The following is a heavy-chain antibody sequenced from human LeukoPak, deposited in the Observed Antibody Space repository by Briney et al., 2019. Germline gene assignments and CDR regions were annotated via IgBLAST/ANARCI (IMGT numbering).Heavy chain of an antibody. Sequence: PWASVKVSCKASGYTFTNYYMHWVRQAPGQGLEWMGLINPGGGNTNYAQNFQGRVTMTRDTSTTTVYMELSSLRSEDTAIYYCARIRDGYNDAYDIWGQGTVVTVPS. CDR3: ARIRDGYNDAYDI. CDR2: INPGGGNT. D-gene: IGHD5-24*01. CDR1: GYTFTNYY. J-gene: IGHJ3*02. V-gene: IGHV1-46*01.